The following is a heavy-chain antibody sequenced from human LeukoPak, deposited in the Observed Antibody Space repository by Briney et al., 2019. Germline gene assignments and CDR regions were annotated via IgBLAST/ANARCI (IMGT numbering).Heavy chain of an antibody. V-gene: IGHV4-59*01. CDR3: AGDTSMVTSWYFDL. J-gene: IGHJ2*01. D-gene: IGHD5-18*01. CDR2: MYYSGST. CDR1: GASISSYY. Sequence: PSETLSLTCTVSGASISSYYWNWIRQPPGKGLEWIGYMYYSGSTNYNPSLKSRVTISADTSMNQFSLRLSSVTAADTAVYYCAGDTSMVTSWYFDLWGRGTLLTVSS.